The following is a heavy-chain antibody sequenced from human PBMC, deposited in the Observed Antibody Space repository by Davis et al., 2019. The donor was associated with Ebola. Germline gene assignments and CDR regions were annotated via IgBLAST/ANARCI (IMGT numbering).Heavy chain of an antibody. V-gene: IGHV4-4*07. CDR1: GGSISSYY. CDR3: ARDSTLLSYYDSSGYHTDAFDI. J-gene: IGHJ3*02. Sequence: PSETLSLTCTVSGGSISSYYWSWIRQPAGKGLEWIGRIYTSGSTNYNPSLKSRVTISVDTSKNQFSLKLSSVTAADTAVYYCARDSTLLSYYDSSGYHTDAFDIWGQGTMVTVSS. D-gene: IGHD3-22*01. CDR2: IYTSGST.